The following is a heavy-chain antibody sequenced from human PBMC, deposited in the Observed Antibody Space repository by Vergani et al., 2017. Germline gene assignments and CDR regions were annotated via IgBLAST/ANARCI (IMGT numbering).Heavy chain of an antibody. CDR2: IIPIFGTA. V-gene: IGHV1-69*18. CDR1: GGTFSSYA. D-gene: IGHD1-26*01. J-gene: IGHJ4*02. CDR3: ARDIIVGALTYGTDY. Sequence: QLFPSGAEVKKPGSSVQVSCKASGGTFSSYAISWVRQAPGQGLEWMGRIIPIFGTANYAQKFQGRVTITADESTSTAYMELSSLRSEDTAVYYCARDIIVGALTYGTDYWGQGTLVTVSS.